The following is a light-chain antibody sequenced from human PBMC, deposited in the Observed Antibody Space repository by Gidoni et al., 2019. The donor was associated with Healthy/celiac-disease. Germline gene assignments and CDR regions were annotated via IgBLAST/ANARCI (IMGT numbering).Light chain of an antibody. CDR1: ALPKQY. Sequence: SYELTHPPSVSVSPGQTARITCSVDALPKQYAYWYQQKPGQAPVLVIYKDSERPSGIPERFSGSSSGTTVTLTISGVQAEDEADYYCQSADSSGTVVFGGGTKLTVL. V-gene: IGLV3-25*03. CDR3: QSADSSGTVV. J-gene: IGLJ2*01. CDR2: KDS.